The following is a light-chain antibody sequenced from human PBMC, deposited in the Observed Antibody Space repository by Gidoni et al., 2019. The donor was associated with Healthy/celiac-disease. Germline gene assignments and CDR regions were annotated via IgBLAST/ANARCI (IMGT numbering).Light chain of an antibody. J-gene: IGKJ2*01. CDR3: QHFGSSPYT. Sequence: ELVLTQSPGTLSLSPGERATLSCSASQSVSSSYLAWYQQKPGQAPRLLIYGASSRATGIPDRFSGSGSGTDFTLTISRLEPEDFAVYYCQHFGSSPYTFGQGTKLEIK. V-gene: IGKV3-20*01. CDR1: QSVSSSY. CDR2: GAS.